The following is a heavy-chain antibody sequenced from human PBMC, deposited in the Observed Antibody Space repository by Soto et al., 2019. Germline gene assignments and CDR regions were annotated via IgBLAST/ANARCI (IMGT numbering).Heavy chain of an antibody. V-gene: IGHV3-72*01. CDR3: TVWGSGNDFGAA. CDR2: SKNKADSYTT. J-gene: IGHJ4*02. Sequence: EVQLVESGGGLVQPGGSLRLSCAASGFTFSDHYMDWVRQAPGKELEWVGRSKNKADSYTTEYAASVKGRFTISRDGAKNSLLLQMNSLKTEDTAVYYCTVWGSGNDFGAAWGQGILVTVSS. D-gene: IGHD3-10*01. CDR1: GFTFSDHY.